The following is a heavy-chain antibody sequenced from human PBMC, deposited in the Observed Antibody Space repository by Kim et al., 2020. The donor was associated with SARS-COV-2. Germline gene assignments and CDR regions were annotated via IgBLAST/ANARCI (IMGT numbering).Heavy chain of an antibody. D-gene: IGHD6-13*01. CDR3: AKSPPIAAAVDY. V-gene: IGHV3-43*01. J-gene: IGHJ4*02. Sequence: YYADSGKGRLTISRDNSKNSLDLQMNSLRTEDTALYYCAKSPPIAAAVDYWGQGTLVTVSS.